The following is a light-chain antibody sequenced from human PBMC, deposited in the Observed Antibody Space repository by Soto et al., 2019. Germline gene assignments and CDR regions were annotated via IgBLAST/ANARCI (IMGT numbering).Light chain of an antibody. CDR2: GAS. Sequence: DVVMTQSPDSLAVSLGERATINCKSSQSVLYSSNNMNYLTWYQQKPGQPPRLLIYGASTRATGVPGRFSGSGSGTEFTLTISSLQSEDFAVYYCQQYNDWWTFGQGTKVDIK. CDR1: QSVLYSSNNMNY. V-gene: IGKV4-1*01. J-gene: IGKJ1*01. CDR3: QQYNDWWT.